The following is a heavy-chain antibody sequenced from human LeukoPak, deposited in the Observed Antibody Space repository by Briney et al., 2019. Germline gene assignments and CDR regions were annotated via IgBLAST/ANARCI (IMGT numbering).Heavy chain of an antibody. CDR2: IYYSGST. V-gene: IGHV4-30-4*01. J-gene: IGHJ6*02. CDR3: ARDYGDYVPYYYYGMDV. D-gene: IGHD4-17*01. Sequence: PSETLSLPRTVSGGSISSGDYYWSWIRQPPGKGLEWIGYIYYSGSTYYNPSLKSRVTISVDTSKNQFSLKLSSVTAADTAVYYCARDYGDYVPYYYYGMDVWGQGTTVTVSS. CDR1: GGSISSGDYY.